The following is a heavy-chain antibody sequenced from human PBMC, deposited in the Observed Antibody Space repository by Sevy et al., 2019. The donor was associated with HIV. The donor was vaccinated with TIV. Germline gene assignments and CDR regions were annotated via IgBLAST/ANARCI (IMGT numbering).Heavy chain of an antibody. V-gene: IGHV3-48*02. CDR3: AREGKEGAASDDAFDN. CDR2: ISSSSSTI. Sequence: GGSLRLSCAASGFTFSSYSMNWVRQAPGKGLEWVSYISSSSSTIYYADSVKGRFTISRDNAKNSLYLQMNSLRDEDTAVYYCAREGKEGAASDDAFDNWGQGTMVTVSS. CDR1: GFTFSSYS. D-gene: IGHD6-13*01. J-gene: IGHJ3*02.